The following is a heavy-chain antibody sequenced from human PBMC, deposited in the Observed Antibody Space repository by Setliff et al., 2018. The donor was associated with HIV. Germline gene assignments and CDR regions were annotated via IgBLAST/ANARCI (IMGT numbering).Heavy chain of an antibody. CDR2: ISTYNGNT. D-gene: IGHD6-19*01. CDR1: GYTFTTYG. Sequence: GASVKVSCKASGYTFTTYGITWVRQAPGQGLEWMGWISTYNGNTNYAQKFQGRVTMTTVTSTSTAYMELRSLRSDDTAVYYCARTLYSSFSSFDYWGQGTLVTVSS. CDR3: ARTLYSSFSSFDY. J-gene: IGHJ4*02. V-gene: IGHV1-18*01.